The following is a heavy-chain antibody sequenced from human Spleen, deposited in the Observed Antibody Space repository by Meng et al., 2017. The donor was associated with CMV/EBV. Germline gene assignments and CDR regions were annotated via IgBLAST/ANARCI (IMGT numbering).Heavy chain of an antibody. CDR3: ARVRGYSSVLDAFDI. V-gene: IGHV3-48*03. J-gene: IGHJ3*02. Sequence: GESLKISCAASGFPFSSHEMNWVRQAPGQGLEWVSHISRTATTVYYADSVKGRFTISRDNSKNTLYLQMNSLRAEDTAVYYCARVRGYSSVLDAFDIWGQGTMVTVSS. D-gene: IGHD6-25*01. CDR2: ISRTATTV. CDR1: GFPFSSHE.